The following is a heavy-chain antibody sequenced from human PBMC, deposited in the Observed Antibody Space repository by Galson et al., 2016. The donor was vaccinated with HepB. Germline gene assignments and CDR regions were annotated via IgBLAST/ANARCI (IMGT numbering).Heavy chain of an antibody. D-gene: IGHD4-11*01. V-gene: IGHV4-59*02. Sequence: SETLSLTCTVSGVPVRTFYWSWVRHPPGKGLEWLGYISYSGTADYNPSLKSRVTISMDKSKNQVSLKLNSTTAADTAVYYCARNAVLQVFHGLDVWGPGTTVTVSS. CDR2: ISYSGTA. CDR1: GVPVRTFY. CDR3: ARNAVLQVFHGLDV. J-gene: IGHJ6*02.